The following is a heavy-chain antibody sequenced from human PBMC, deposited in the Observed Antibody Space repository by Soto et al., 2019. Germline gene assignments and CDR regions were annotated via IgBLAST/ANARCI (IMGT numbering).Heavy chain of an antibody. J-gene: IGHJ4*02. Sequence: QVKLVQSGAEVKKPGASVKVSCKASGYTFSGYYMHLVRQAPGQGLEWMGWINPRSGDTTSAQRLQEGVTMTRDTPISTAYMELSRLRSDDTAVYYCAREASSGDLDHWCQGTLVTVSS. CDR2: INPRSGDT. D-gene: IGHD7-27*01. V-gene: IGHV1-2*02. CDR3: AREASSGDLDH. CDR1: GYTFSGYY.